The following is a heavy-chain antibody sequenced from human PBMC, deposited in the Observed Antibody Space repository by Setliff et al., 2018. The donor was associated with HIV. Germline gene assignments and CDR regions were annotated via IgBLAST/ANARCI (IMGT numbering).Heavy chain of an antibody. Sequence: KPSETLSLTCSVSDDSLNSNNYYWGWVRQPPGKGLEWIAMIYYSGTTYYKPSLKSRVTISADKSMKRLFLRLNYVTAADTAIYYCARRRGYGYTFDNWGQGLLVTVSS. D-gene: IGHD5-12*01. J-gene: IGHJ4*02. CDR2: IYYSGTT. CDR3: ARRRGYGYTFDN. V-gene: IGHV4-39*01. CDR1: DDSLNSNNYY.